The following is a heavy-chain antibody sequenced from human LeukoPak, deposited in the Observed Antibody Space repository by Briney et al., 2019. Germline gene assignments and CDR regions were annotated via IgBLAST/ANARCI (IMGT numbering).Heavy chain of an antibody. CDR1: GYIFTSYG. CDR3: AREGLMVRAVEVFDY. D-gene: IGHD3-10*01. V-gene: IGHV1-18*01. Sequence: ASVKVSCKASGYIFTSYGISWVRQAPGQGLEWMGWISAYNGNTNYAQKLQGRVTMTIDTSTSTAYMELRSLRSDDTAVYYCAREGLMVRAVEVFDYWGQGTLVTVSS. CDR2: ISAYNGNT. J-gene: IGHJ4*02.